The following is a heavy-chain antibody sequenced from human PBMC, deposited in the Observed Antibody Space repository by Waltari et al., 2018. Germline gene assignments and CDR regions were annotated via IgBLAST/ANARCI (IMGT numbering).Heavy chain of an antibody. D-gene: IGHD4-17*01. V-gene: IGHV4-4*02. J-gene: IGHJ4*02. Sequence: QVQLQESGPGLVKPSGTLSLTCAVSGGSISSSNWWSWVRQPPGTGLEWMGEIYHSGSTNYNPSLKSRVTISVDKSKNQFSLKLSSVTAADTAVYYCARGGPPVNDYGDHLFDYWGQGTLVTVSS. CDR1: GGSISSSNW. CDR2: IYHSGST. CDR3: ARGGPPVNDYGDHLFDY.